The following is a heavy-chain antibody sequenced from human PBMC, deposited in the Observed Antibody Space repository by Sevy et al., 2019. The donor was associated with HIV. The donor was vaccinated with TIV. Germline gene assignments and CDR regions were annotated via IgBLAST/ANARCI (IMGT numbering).Heavy chain of an antibody. D-gene: IGHD2-8*01. CDR3: INNRGFCTNGVCGDYFDY. CDR2: IKSKTDGETT. V-gene: IGHV3-15*01. J-gene: IGHJ4*02. Sequence: GCSLRLSCAASGFTFRDAWMTWVRQAPGKGLEWVGRIKSKTDGETTDYATPVKGRFTISRDDSKNTLYLQMNSLKTEDTALYYCINNRGFCTNGVCGDYFDYWGQGTLVTVSS. CDR1: GFTFRDAW.